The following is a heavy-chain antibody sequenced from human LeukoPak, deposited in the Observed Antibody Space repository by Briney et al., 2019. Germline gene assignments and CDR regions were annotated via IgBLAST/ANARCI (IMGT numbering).Heavy chain of an antibody. Sequence: GGSLRLSCAASGFTASSNYMSWVRQAPGKGLEWVSIIYSADNTYYADSVKGRFIISRDNSKNTVYLQVNSLRAEDTAVYYCARDRAYGDYASWGQGTLVTVSS. CDR1: GFTASSNY. V-gene: IGHV3-53*01. CDR3: ARDRAYGDYAS. CDR2: IYSADNT. J-gene: IGHJ5*02. D-gene: IGHD4-17*01.